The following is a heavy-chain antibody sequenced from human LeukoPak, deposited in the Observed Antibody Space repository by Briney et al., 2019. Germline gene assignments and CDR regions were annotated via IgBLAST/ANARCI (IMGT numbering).Heavy chain of an antibody. CDR1: GFSLSTRGVG. D-gene: IGHD6-19*01. Sequence: SGPTLVNPPQTLTLTCTFSGFSLSTRGVGVGWIRQPPGKALEWLAIIYWDDDKPYSPSLKSRLTITKDTSKNQVVLTMTNMDPVDTATYYCAPAEGYSSCWYYFDYWGQGAPVTVSS. CDR3: APAEGYSSCWYYFDY. CDR2: IYWDDDK. V-gene: IGHV2-5*02. J-gene: IGHJ4*02.